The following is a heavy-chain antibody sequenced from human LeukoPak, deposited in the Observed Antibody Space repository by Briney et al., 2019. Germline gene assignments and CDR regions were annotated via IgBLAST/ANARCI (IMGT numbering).Heavy chain of an antibody. CDR2: INHSGST. CDR1: GGSFSGYY. CDR3: ARDTVGGSNAFDI. D-gene: IGHD6-25*01. V-gene: IGHV4-34*01. J-gene: IGHJ3*02. Sequence: PSETLSLTCAVYGGSFSGYYWSWIRQPPGKGLEWIGEINHSGSTNYNPSLKSRVTISVDTSKNQFSLKLSSVTGADTAVYYCARDTVGGSNAFDIWGQGTMVTVSS.